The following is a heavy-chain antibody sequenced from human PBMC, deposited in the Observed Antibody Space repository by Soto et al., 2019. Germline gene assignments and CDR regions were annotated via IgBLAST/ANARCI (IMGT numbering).Heavy chain of an antibody. J-gene: IGHJ6*02. CDR2: ISGSGGST. CDR1: GFTFSSYA. D-gene: IGHD2-15*01. Sequence: GGSLRLSCAASGFTFSSYAMSWVRQAPGKGLEWVSAISGSGGSTYYADSVKGRFTIFRDNSKNTLYLQMNSLRAEDTAVYYCAKGHCSGGSCYSPLDYYYYGMDVWGQGTTVTVSS. V-gene: IGHV3-23*01. CDR3: AKGHCSGGSCYSPLDYYYYGMDV.